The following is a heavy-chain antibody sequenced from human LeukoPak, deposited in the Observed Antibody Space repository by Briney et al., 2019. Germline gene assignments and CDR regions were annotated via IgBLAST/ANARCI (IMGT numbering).Heavy chain of an antibody. CDR2: IIPLFGTA. Sequence: SVKVSCKASGYTFTSYGISWVRQAPGQGLEWMGGIIPLFGTANYAQKFQGRVMITADESTSTVYMELNSLRFEDTAIYYCAREWNYETSGYFFYYWGQGTLVTVSS. D-gene: IGHD3-22*01. CDR1: GYTFTSYG. J-gene: IGHJ4*02. V-gene: IGHV1-69*13. CDR3: AREWNYETSGYFFYY.